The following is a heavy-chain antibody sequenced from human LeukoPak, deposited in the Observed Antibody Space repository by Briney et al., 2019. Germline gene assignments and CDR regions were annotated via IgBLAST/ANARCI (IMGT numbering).Heavy chain of an antibody. V-gene: IGHV4-39*07. J-gene: IGHJ3*02. CDR3: AREIAARPPLGDRLAFDI. CDR2: IYYSGST. Sequence: SETLSLTCTVSGGSISSSSYYWGWIRQPPGKWLEWIGSIYYSGSTYYNPSLKSRVIISVDTSKNQFSLKLSSVTAADTAVYYCAREIAARPPLGDRLAFDIWGQGTMVTVSS. CDR1: GGSISSSSYY. D-gene: IGHD6-6*01.